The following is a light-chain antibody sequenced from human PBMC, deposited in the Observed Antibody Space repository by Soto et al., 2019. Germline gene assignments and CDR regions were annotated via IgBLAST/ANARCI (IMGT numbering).Light chain of an antibody. V-gene: IGLV1-40*01. CDR3: QSYDSGLSGSV. Sequence: QAVVTQPPSVSGAPGQRVTISCTGSSSNIGAGLDVHWYQQLPGTAPKLLIHGNTNRPSGVPDRFSGSTSGTSASLAITGLQAEDEADYYCQSYDSGLSGSVFGTGTKVTVL. CDR1: SSNIGAGLD. CDR2: GNT. J-gene: IGLJ1*01.